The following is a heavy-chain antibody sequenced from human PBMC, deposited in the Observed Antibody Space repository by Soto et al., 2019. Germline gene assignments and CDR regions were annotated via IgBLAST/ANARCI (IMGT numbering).Heavy chain of an antibody. V-gene: IGHV1-46*01. CDR2: INPNGGST. D-gene: IGHD3-10*01. Sequence: VQLVQSGAEVRKPGASVKVSCKAPADTFTSYYIHWVRQAPGQGLEWMGIINPNGGSTRYAQKFTSRITPTRDTHASTVDMEMRNLISADTALYFCARSSGVVYGIIIGGTNWFGPWGQGTLVTVSS. CDR3: ARSSGVVYGIIIGGTNWFGP. J-gene: IGHJ5*02. CDR1: ADTFTSYY.